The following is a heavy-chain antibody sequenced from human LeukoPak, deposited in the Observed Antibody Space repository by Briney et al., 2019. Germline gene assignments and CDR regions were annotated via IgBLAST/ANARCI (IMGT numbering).Heavy chain of an antibody. CDR2: INPNSGGT. Sequence: ASVKVSCKASGYTFTGYYMHWVRQAPGQGREWMGWINPNSGGTNYAQKFQGRVTMTRDTSISTAYMELSRLRSDDTAVYYCARLEGLRFPSPTPDYWGQGTLVTVSS. D-gene: IGHD5-12*01. J-gene: IGHJ4*02. CDR1: GYTFTGYY. V-gene: IGHV1-2*02. CDR3: ARLEGLRFPSPTPDY.